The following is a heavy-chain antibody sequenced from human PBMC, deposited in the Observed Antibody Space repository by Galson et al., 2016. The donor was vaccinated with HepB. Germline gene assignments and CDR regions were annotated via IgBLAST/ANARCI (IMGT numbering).Heavy chain of an antibody. V-gene: IGHV3-7*01. CDR1: GFSLSSYW. CDR3: VREDYGDDPVYYYYYGMDV. J-gene: IGHJ6*02. D-gene: IGHD4-17*01. CDR2: VKYDGSEK. Sequence: SLRLSCAASGFSLSSYWMSWVRQAPGKGLEWVANVKYDGSEKYYVDSVKGRFTISRDNAKNTVYLQMNSLRAEDTALYYCVREDYGDDPVYYYYYGMDVWGQGTTVSVSS.